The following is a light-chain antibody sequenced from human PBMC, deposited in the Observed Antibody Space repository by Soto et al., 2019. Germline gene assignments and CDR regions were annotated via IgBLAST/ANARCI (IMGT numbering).Light chain of an antibody. CDR2: AAS. CDR1: QCISSY. CDR3: QQLTSYPLT. Sequence: DIQLTQSPSFLSASVGDRVTITCRASQCISSYLAWYQQKPGKAPKLLSYAASTLQSGVPSRFSGSGSGTEFTLTISSLQPEDFATYYCQQLTSYPLTFGGGTKVEIK. J-gene: IGKJ4*01. V-gene: IGKV1-9*01.